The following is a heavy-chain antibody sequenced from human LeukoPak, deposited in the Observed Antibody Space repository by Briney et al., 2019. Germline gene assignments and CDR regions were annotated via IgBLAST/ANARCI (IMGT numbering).Heavy chain of an antibody. Sequence: SETLSLTCAVYGGSFSGYYWSWIRQPPGKGLEWIGYIYYSGSTNYNPSLKSRVTISVDTSKNQFSLKLSSVTAADTAVYYCARASFDYGSGSYYHLDYWGQGTLVTVSS. CDR2: IYYSGST. J-gene: IGHJ4*02. V-gene: IGHV4-59*01. D-gene: IGHD3-10*01. CDR3: ARASFDYGSGSYYHLDY. CDR1: GGSFSGYY.